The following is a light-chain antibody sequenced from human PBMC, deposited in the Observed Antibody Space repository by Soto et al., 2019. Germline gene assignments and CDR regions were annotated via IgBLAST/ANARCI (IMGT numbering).Light chain of an antibody. V-gene: IGLV2-14*03. CDR3: VSYTNPGTYV. CDR1: SRDVTDSDS. CDR2: DFT. Sequence: QSALTQPASVSGSPGQSVTISCAGASRDVTDSDSVSWYQHRPGEAPELKILDFTYRPSGVSDRFSGSLSANTASLTISDLQVEDEGDYYCVSYTNPGTYVFGPGTKLTVL. J-gene: IGLJ1*01.